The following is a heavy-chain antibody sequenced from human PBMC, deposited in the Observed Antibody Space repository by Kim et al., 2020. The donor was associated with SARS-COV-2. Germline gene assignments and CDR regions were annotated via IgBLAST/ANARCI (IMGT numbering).Heavy chain of an antibody. V-gene: IGHV3-23*01. CDR3: AKQHLVRSTRGFYYYGMDV. J-gene: IGHJ6*02. D-gene: IGHD6-13*01. CDR1: GFTFSSYA. Sequence: GGSLRLSCAASGFTFSSYAMSWVRQAPGKGLEWVSAISGSGGSTYYADSVKGRFTISRDNSKNTLYLQMNSLRAEDTAVYYCAKQHLVRSTRGFYYYGMDVWGQGTPVTVSS. CDR2: ISGSGGST.